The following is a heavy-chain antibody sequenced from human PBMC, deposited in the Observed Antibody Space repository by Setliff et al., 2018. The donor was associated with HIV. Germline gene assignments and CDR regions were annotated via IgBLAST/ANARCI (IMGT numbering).Heavy chain of an antibody. CDR1: GDIFSYQT. CDR3: ARQAGHVGDHFDY. V-gene: IGHV1-69*02. D-gene: IGHD2-21*01. J-gene: IGHJ4*02. Sequence: GPSVKVSCKASGDIFSYQTYSWVRQAPGQGLEWMGSIIPMVGFANYEGKFQGRVTIIADASTNTTYLDLTSLRSEDTALYFCARQAGHVGDHFDYWGQGTLVTVSS. CDR2: IIPMVGFA.